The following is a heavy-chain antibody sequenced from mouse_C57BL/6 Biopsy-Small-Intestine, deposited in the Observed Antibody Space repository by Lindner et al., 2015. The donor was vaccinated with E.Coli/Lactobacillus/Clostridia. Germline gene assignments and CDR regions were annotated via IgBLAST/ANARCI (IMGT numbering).Heavy chain of an antibody. CDR3: ARWGDYWYFDV. V-gene: IGHV1-22*01. CDR2: INPNNGGT. Sequence: VQLQESGPELVKPGASVKMSCEASGYTFTDYNIHWVKQSHGKSLEWIGYINPNNGGTGYNQKSKGKATLTVNKSSSTAYMELRSLTSEDSAVYYCARWGDYWYFDVWGTGTTVTVSS. J-gene: IGHJ1*03. D-gene: IGHD2-13*01. CDR1: GYTFTDYN.